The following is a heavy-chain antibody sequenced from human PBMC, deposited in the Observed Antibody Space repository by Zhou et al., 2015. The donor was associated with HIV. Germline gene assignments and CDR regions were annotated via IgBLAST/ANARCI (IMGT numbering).Heavy chain of an antibody. Sequence: EVQMLESGGGLVQPGGSLRLSCIASGFTFSNYAMSWVRQAPGKGLEWVSGISRGGERTDHADSVKGRFTISRDDSKSTLFLQMNSLRVEDTAVYYCANPWGANWYFDLWGRVPWSPSPQ. CDR3: ANPWGANWYFDL. CDR1: GFTFSNYA. CDR2: ISRGGERT. D-gene: IGHD7-27*01. J-gene: IGHJ2*01. V-gene: IGHV3-23*01.